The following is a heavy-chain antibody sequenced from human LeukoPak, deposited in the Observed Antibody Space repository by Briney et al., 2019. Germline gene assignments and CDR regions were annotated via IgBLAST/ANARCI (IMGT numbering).Heavy chain of an antibody. D-gene: IGHD4/OR15-4a*01. J-gene: IGHJ4*02. CDR2: IYHSGST. CDR1: GGSISSGGYS. V-gene: IGHV4-30-2*01. CDR3: ARSHDYGHFDY. Sequence: PSETLSLTCAVSGGSISSGGYSWSWIRQPPGKGLEWIGYIYHSGSTYYNPSLKSRVTISVDRSKNQFSLKLSSVTAADTAVYYCARSHDYGHFDYWGQGTLATVSS.